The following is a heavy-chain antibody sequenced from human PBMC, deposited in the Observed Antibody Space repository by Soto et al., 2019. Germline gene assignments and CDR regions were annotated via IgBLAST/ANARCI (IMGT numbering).Heavy chain of an antibody. CDR1: GGSISSGGYY. CDR3: DASGLRSFDWLSPFDY. D-gene: IGHD3-9*01. V-gene: IGHV4-31*03. Sequence: SETLSLTCTVSGGSISSGGYYWSWIRQHPGKGLEWIGYIYYSGSTYYNPSLKSRVTISVDTSKNQFSLKLSSVTAADTAVYYCDASGLRSFDWLSPFDYWGPGTLVTVSS. CDR2: IYYSGST. J-gene: IGHJ4*02.